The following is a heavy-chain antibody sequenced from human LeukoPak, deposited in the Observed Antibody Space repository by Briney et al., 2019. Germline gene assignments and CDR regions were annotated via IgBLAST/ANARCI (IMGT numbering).Heavy chain of an antibody. Sequence: PSETLSLTCAVYGGSFSGYYWSWIRQPPGKGXXXXXXXXXXGSTNYNPSLKSRVTISVDTSKNQFSLKLSSVTAADTAVYYCARGLGYCSGGSCYEGGGFDYWGQGTLVTVSS. CDR2: XXXXGST. J-gene: IGHJ4*02. CDR3: ARGLGYCSGGSCYEGGGFDY. V-gene: IGHV4-34*01. D-gene: IGHD2-15*01. CDR1: GGSFSGYY.